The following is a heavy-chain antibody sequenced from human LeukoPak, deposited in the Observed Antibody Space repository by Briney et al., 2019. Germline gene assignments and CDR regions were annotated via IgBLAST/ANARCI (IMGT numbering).Heavy chain of an antibody. D-gene: IGHD1-14*01. CDR1: GFTLGSYW. CDR2: VNTDGSST. V-gene: IGHV3-74*01. Sequence: GGSLRLSCAVSGFTLGSYWMHWVRQAPGQGLAWVSRVNTDGSSTTYADSVKGRFTISRDNSKNTMYLQMNSLKGEDTAVYYCARRSNPPGRIDHWGQGTLVTVSS. J-gene: IGHJ4*02. CDR3: ARRSNPPGRIDH.